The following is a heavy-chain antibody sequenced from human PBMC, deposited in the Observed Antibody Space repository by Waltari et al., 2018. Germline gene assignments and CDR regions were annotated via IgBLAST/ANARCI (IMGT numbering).Heavy chain of an antibody. CDR3: ARGLRRVVFGY. V-gene: IGHV4-34*01. D-gene: IGHD3-3*01. CDR1: GGSFSGYY. J-gene: IGHJ4*02. Sequence: QVQLQQWGAGLLKPSETLSLTCAVYGGSFSGYYWSWIRQPPGKGLEWIGEINHSGSTNYNPSLKRRVTISVDTSKNQFSRKLSSVTAADTAVYYCARGLRRVVFGYCGQGTLVTVSS. CDR2: INHSGST.